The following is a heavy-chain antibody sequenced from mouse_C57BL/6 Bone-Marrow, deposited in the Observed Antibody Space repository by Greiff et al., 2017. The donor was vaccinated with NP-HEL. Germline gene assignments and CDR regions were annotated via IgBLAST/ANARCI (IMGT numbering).Heavy chain of an antibody. CDR1: GYTFTSYW. D-gene: IGHD2-4*01. CDR3: ARDYAETYCDV. J-gene: IGHJ1*03. CDR2: IDPSDSET. V-gene: IGHV1-52*01. Sequence: QVQLQQPGAELVRPGSSVKLSCKASGYTFTSYWMHWVKQRPIQGLEWIGNIDPSDSETHYNQKFKDKATLTVDKSSSTAYMQLSCLTSEDSAVYYCARDYAETYCDVWGTGTTVTVSS.